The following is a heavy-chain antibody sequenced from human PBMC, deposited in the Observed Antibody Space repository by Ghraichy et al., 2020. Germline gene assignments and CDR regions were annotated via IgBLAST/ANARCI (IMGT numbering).Heavy chain of an antibody. CDR1: GFTFSSYA. CDR3: AKSYNVDTAMPRYGMDV. Sequence: GGSLRLSCAASGFTFSSYAMSWVRQAPGKGLEWVSAISGSGGSTYYADSVKGRFTISRDNSKNTLYLQMNSLRAEDTAVYYCAKSYNVDTAMPRYGMDVWGQGTTVTVSS. V-gene: IGHV3-23*01. J-gene: IGHJ6*02. D-gene: IGHD5-18*01. CDR2: ISGSGGST.